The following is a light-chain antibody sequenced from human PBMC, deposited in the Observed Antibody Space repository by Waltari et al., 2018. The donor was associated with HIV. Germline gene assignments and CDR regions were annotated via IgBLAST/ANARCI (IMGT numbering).Light chain of an antibody. J-gene: IGLJ1*01. CDR1: SSDDVSYNL. V-gene: IGLV2-23*01. Sequence: QSALTQPASVSGSPGQSLTISGTATSSDDVSYNLVSWYQQYPGKAPKLMIYEGSKRPSGVSNRFSXSKSGNTASLTISXLQAEDEADYYCCSYAGSLXGTGTMVTVL. CDR3: CSYAGSL. CDR2: EGS.